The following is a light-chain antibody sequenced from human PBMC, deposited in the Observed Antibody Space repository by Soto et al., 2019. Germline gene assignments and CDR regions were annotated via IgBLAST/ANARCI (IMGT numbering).Light chain of an antibody. Sequence: EIVLTQSPGTLSLSPGERATLSCRASQSVSSSYLAWYQQKPGQAPRLLIYGASSRANGIPDRFSGSGSATDFTLTSSRLEPEDFAVYYCQQYGSSRTFGQGTKVDIK. J-gene: IGKJ1*01. CDR1: QSVSSSY. CDR3: QQYGSSRT. CDR2: GAS. V-gene: IGKV3-20*01.